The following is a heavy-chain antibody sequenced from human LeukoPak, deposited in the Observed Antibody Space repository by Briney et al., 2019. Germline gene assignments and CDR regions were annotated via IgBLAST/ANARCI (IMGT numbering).Heavy chain of an antibody. CDR3: ARDVYYGSGTFGY. CDR1: GFTFSSYW. V-gene: IGHV3-7*01. CDR2: INHNGNVN. J-gene: IGHJ4*02. Sequence: PGGSLRLSCAASGFTFSSYWMNWARLAPGKGLEWVASINHNGNVNYYVDSVKGRFTISRDNAKNSLYLQMNSLRAEDTAVYYCARDVYYGSGTFGYWGQGTLVTVSS. D-gene: IGHD3-10*01.